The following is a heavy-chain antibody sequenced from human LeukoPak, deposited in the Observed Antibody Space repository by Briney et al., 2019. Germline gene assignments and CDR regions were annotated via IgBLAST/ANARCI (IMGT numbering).Heavy chain of an antibody. J-gene: IGHJ4*02. D-gene: IGHD5-24*01. CDR2: IIPIFGTA. CDR3: ARGVGMATTNSDY. V-gene: IGHV1-69*05. Sequence: ASVKVSCKASGGTFSSYAISWVRQAPGQGLEWMGGIIPIFGTANYAQKFQGRVTITTDESTSTAYMELSSLRSEDTAVYYCARGVGMATTNSDYWGQGTLVTVSS. CDR1: GGTFSSYA.